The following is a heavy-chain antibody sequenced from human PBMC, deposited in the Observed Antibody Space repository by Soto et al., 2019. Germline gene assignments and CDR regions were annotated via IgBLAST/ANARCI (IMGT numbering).Heavy chain of an antibody. CDR3: ARSVVAVWFDP. CDR2: IYYSGST. CDR1: GGSISSYY. D-gene: IGHD3-22*01. J-gene: IGHJ5*02. Sequence: ASETLSLTCTVSGGSISSYYWSWIRQPPGKGLEWIGYIYYSGSTNYNPSLKSRVTISVDTSKNQFSLKLSSVTAADTAVYYCARSVVAVWFDPWGQGTLVTVSS. V-gene: IGHV4-59*08.